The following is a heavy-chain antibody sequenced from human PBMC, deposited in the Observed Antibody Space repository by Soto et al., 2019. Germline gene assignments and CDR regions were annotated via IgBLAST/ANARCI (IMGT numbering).Heavy chain of an antibody. V-gene: IGHV3-33*01. CDR1: GFVFDGYG. Sequence: QVQLVESGGGVVQPGRSLRLACKASGFVFDGYGMHWVRQAPGKGLEWVASIWYDGSNGDHADSVKGRFTISRDNVKNTLFLQMNSLKAEDTAVYFCARNPTVVTPGLVDYWGLGTLVTVSS. J-gene: IGHJ4*02. D-gene: IGHD2-21*02. CDR2: IWYDGSNG. CDR3: ARNPTVVTPGLVDY.